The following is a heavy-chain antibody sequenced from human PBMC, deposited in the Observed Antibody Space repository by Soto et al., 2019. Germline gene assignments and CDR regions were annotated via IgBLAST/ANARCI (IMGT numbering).Heavy chain of an antibody. V-gene: IGHV4-39*01. CDR2: TSYSRST. D-gene: IGHD1-26*01. CDR1: GVSISSGPCN. CDR3: ARWDFEFDY. J-gene: IGHJ4*02. Sequence: SDTLSLTCTVSGVSISSGPCNWAWIRQPLGKGLEWIGTTSYSRSTYYNPSLKSRVNLSVATSQKQISLKMRSVKDTDTTVYYCARWDFEFDYWGQGTLVTVSS.